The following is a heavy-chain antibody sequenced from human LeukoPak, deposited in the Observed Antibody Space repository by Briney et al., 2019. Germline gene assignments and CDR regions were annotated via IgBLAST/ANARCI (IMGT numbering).Heavy chain of an antibody. CDR2: ISYDGSNK. J-gene: IGHJ1*01. V-gene: IGHV3-30*03. CDR1: GFTFSSYG. CDR3: VRSITMFQH. D-gene: IGHD3-10*01. Sequence: GGSLRLSCAASGFTFSSYGMHWVRQAPGKGLEWVAVISYDGSNKYYADSVKGRFTISRDNAKNSLYLQMNSLRAEDTAFYYCVRSITMFQHWGQGTLVTVSS.